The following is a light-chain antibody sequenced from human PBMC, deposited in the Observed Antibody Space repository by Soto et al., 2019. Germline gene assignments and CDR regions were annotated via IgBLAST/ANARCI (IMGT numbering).Light chain of an antibody. J-gene: IGKJ1*01. Sequence: DIQMTQSPCSMSASVGDRVTITCRESKSISSYLNWYQQKPGNAPTLLIYAASSLHSGGPSRFSGSGSATVFTLTISILPPEDFATYYCQHSYSTPKTFGQGTKVEIK. CDR2: AAS. CDR1: KSISSY. V-gene: IGKV1-39*01. CDR3: QHSYSTPKT.